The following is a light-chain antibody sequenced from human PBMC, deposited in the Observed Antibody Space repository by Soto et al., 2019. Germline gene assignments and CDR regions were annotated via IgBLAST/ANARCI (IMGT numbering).Light chain of an antibody. V-gene: IGKV1-39*01. CDR1: RSISNY. Sequence: DIQMTQSPSSLSASVGDAVSLTCRASRSISNYLNWYQQKPGRAPKLLISGASSLQRGVPSRFSGNGSGTNFTLPITSLQPDDFAIYFCQQSYTAPYTFGPGTKVEIK. J-gene: IGKJ3*01. CDR3: QQSYTAPYT. CDR2: GAS.